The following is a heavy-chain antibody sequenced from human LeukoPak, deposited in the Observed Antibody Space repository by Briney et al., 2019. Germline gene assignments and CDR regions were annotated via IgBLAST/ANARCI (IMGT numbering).Heavy chain of an antibody. CDR3: ARRGFWTNVDTAMVSWYFDL. CDR2: IYYSGST. J-gene: IGHJ2*01. D-gene: IGHD5-18*01. V-gene: IGHV4-59*01. CDR1: GGSISSYY. Sequence: SETLSLTCTVSGGSISSYYWSWIRQPPGKGQEWIGYIYYSGSTNYNPSLKSRVTISVDTSKNQFSLKLSSVTAADTAVYYCARRGFWTNVDTAMVSWYFDLWGRGTLVTVSS.